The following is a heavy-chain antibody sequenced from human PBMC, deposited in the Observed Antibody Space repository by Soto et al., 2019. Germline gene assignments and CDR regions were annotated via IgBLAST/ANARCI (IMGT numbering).Heavy chain of an antibody. J-gene: IGHJ4*02. D-gene: IGHD6-19*01. CDR3: ARSALAGTRFDY. Sequence: SSETLSLTCAVSGGSISSSNWWSWVRQPPGKGLEWIGEIYHSGSTNYNPSLKTRVTISVDKSKNQFSLKLNSVTAADTAVYYCARSALAGTRFDYWGQGTLVTVSS. V-gene: IGHV4-4*02. CDR2: IYHSGST. CDR1: GGSISSSNW.